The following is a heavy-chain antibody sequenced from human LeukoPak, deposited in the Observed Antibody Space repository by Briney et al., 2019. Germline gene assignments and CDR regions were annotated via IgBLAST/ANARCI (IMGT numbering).Heavy chain of an antibody. Sequence: SETLSLTCTVSGGSISSYYWSWIRQPPGKGLEWIAYIYYSGSTNYNPSLKSRVTISVDTSKNQFSLKLSSVTAADTAVYYCARFSGSYGNWFDPWGQGTLVTVSS. J-gene: IGHJ5*02. V-gene: IGHV4-59*12. CDR1: GGSISSYY. CDR2: IYYSGST. CDR3: ARFSGSYGNWFDP. D-gene: IGHD1-26*01.